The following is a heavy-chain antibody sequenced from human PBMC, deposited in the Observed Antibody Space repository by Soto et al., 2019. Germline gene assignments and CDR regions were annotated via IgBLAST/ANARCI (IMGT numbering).Heavy chain of an antibody. V-gene: IGHV3-7*05. CDR2: IKHDGSEK. CDR1: GFTFGSYW. D-gene: IGHD3-16*01. CDR3: VRTGDDS. J-gene: IGHJ4*02. Sequence: GGSLRLSCAASGFTFGSYWMGWVRQAPGKGLEWVATIKHDGSEKYYMDSVKGRFTISRDNAKKSLYLQMNSLRADDTALYYCVRTGDDSWGQGTLVTVSS.